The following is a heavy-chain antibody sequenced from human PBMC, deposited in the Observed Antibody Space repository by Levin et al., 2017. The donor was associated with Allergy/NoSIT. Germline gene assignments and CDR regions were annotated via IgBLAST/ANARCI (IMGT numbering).Heavy chain of an antibody. CDR3: AKGSVYCTNGVCYNPRESYDYGRDV. CDR1: GFTFSSYG. Sequence: PGGSLRLSCAASGFTFSSYGLHWVRQAPGKGLEWVAVISYDGSNKYYADPVKGRSTISRDNSKNRRDLQMNSLRAEDTAVYYCAKGSVYCTNGVCYNPRESYDYGRDVWGQGTTVTVSS. CDR2: ISYDGSNK. J-gene: IGHJ6*02. V-gene: IGHV3-30*18. D-gene: IGHD2-8*01.